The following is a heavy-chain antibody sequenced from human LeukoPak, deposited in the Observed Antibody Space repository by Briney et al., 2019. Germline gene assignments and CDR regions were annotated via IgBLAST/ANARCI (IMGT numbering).Heavy chain of an antibody. CDR2: ISAYNGNT. D-gene: IGHD3-22*01. J-gene: IGHJ4*02. Sequence: GASVTVSCKASGYTFTSYGISWVRQAPGQGLEWMGWISAYNGNTNYAQKLQGRVTMTTDTSTSTAYMELRSLRSDDTAVYYCARDLYYDSSDGAGYWGQGTLVTVSS. CDR3: ARDLYYDSSDGAGY. CDR1: GYTFTSYG. V-gene: IGHV1-18*01.